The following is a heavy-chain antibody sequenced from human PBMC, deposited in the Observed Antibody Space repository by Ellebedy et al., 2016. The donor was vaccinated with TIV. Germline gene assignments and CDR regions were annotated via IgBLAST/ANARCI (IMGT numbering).Heavy chain of an antibody. CDR2: GGYT. Sequence: GESLKISCTASGFIVSTNHMSWVHQAPGKGLEWVGGYTNYADSVKGRFIISRDNSKNILYLQMNSLRAEDTAVYYCARGPYSNDWYFDLWGRGTLVTVSS. J-gene: IGHJ2*01. D-gene: IGHD6-13*01. V-gene: IGHV3-53*01. CDR1: GFIVSTNH. CDR3: ARGPYSNDWYFDL.